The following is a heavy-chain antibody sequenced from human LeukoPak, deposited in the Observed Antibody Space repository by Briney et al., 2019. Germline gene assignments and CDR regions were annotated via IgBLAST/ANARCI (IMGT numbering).Heavy chain of an antibody. J-gene: IGHJ4*02. CDR2: ISYDGSNK. Sequence: GGSLRLSCAASGFTFSSYGMHWVRQAPGKGLEWVAVISYDGSNKYYADSVKGRFTISRDNSKNTPYLQMNSLRAEDTAVYYCAKAEPPGIAAAGHFDYWGQGTLVTVSS. CDR1: GFTFSSYG. CDR3: AKAEPPGIAAAGHFDY. V-gene: IGHV3-30*18. D-gene: IGHD6-13*01.